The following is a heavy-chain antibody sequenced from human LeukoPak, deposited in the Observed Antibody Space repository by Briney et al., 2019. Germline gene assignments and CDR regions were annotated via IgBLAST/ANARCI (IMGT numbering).Heavy chain of an antibody. Sequence: PGGSLRLSCAASGFTVSSSYMSWVRQAPGKGLEWVSVIYSGGSTYYADSVKGRFTISRDNSKNTLYLQMNSLRAEDTAVYYCATRTTYYYGSGSYNAWGQGTLVTVSS. CDR1: GFTVSSSY. D-gene: IGHD3-10*01. J-gene: IGHJ5*02. V-gene: IGHV3-66*01. CDR3: ATRTTYYYGSGSYNA. CDR2: IYSGGST.